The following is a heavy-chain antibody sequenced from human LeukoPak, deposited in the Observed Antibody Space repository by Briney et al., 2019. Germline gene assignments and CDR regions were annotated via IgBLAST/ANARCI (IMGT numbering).Heavy chain of an antibody. CDR3: AKPVVYCGGDCAAGDY. CDR2: ISSSSSYI. Sequence: GGSLRLSCAASGFTLSSYSMNWVRQAPGKGLEWVSSISSSSSYIYYADSVKGRFTISRDNSKNTLYLQMNSLRAEDTAVYYCAKPVVYCGGDCAAGDYWGQGTLVTVSS. J-gene: IGHJ4*02. D-gene: IGHD2-21*02. V-gene: IGHV3-21*04. CDR1: GFTLSSYS.